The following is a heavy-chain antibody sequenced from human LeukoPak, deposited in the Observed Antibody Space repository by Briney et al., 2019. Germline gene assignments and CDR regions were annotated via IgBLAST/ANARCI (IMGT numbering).Heavy chain of an antibody. CDR1: GFIFSTSS. V-gene: IGHV3-48*02. Sequence: GGSLRLSCAASGFIFSTSSMNWVRQAPGKGLEWVSYISRNSGAIYYADSVKGRFTISRDNAKNSLFLQMNSLRDEDAAVYYCARDEGGRLSSIDYWGQGTLVTVSS. CDR2: ISRNSGAI. J-gene: IGHJ4*02. D-gene: IGHD3-16*01. CDR3: ARDEGGRLSSIDY.